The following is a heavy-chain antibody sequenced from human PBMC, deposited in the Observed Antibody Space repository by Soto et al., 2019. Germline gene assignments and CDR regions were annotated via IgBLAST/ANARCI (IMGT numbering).Heavy chain of an antibody. CDR2: IIPIFGTA. CDR1: GGTFSSYA. Sequence: QVQLVQSGAEVKKPGSSVKVSCKASGGTFSSYAISWVRQAPGQGLEWMGGIIPIFGTANYAQKFQGRVTMTADESTSTAYMELSSLRSEDTAVYYCATQSDFWSGYYTGTLDYWGQGTLVTVSS. D-gene: IGHD3-3*01. J-gene: IGHJ4*02. V-gene: IGHV1-69*01. CDR3: ATQSDFWSGYYTGTLDY.